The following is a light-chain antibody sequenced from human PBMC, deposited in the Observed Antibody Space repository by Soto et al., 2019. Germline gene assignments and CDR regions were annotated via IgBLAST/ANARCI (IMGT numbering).Light chain of an antibody. Sequence: EIVMTQSPATLSVSPGERATLSCRASQSVSSNLAWYQQKPGQAPRLLIYGASTRATGIPARFSGSGSGTEFTLTISSLQSEDFAVYYCHYHDSSPEFAFGPGTKVDI. CDR2: GAS. CDR3: HYHDSSPEFA. V-gene: IGKV3-15*01. J-gene: IGKJ3*01. CDR1: QSVSSN.